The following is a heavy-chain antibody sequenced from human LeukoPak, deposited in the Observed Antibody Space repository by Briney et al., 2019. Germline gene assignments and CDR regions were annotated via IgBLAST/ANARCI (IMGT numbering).Heavy chain of an antibody. V-gene: IGHV3-30*03. D-gene: IGHD4-17*01. CDR3: AREQNGDSDAFDI. CDR1: GFSFSPYS. CDR2: ISYDGSNK. J-gene: IGHJ3*02. Sequence: GGSLRLSCAASGFSFSPYSMNWLRQAPGKGLEWVAVISYDGSNKYYADSVKGRFTISRDNSKNTLYLQMNSLRAEDTAVYYCAREQNGDSDAFDIWGQGTMVTVSS.